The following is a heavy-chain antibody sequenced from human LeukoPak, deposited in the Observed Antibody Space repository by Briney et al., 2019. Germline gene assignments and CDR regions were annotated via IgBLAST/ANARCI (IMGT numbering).Heavy chain of an antibody. CDR3: AKDLAAADPT. CDR1: GFTFANFG. D-gene: IGHD6-13*01. J-gene: IGHJ5*02. V-gene: IGHV3-23*01. CDR2: ISGSGGST. Sequence: PGGSLRLSCAASGFTFANFGMSWVRQAPGKGLEWVSAISGSGGSTYYADSVKGRFTISRDNSKNTLYLQMNSLRAEDTAVYYCAKDLAAADPTWGQGTLVTVSS.